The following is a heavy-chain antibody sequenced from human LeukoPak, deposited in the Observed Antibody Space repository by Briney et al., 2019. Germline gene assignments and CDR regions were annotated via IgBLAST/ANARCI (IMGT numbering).Heavy chain of an antibody. CDR1: GLRYSSYE. V-gene: IGHV3-48*03. J-gene: IGHJ3*02. CDR3: ARDSGEMDAFDS. CDR2: ISSSGSTI. Sequence: GGSLRHSCAASGLRYSSYEMNWDRQAPRKGLAWDSYISSSGSTIYYADSEKGRFTISRDNTKNSLYLQMNSLRAEDTAVYYCARDSGEMDAFDSWGQGTMVTVSS. D-gene: IGHD3-10*01.